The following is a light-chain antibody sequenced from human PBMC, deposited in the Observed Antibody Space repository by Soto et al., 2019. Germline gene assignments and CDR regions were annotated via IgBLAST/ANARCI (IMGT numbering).Light chain of an antibody. V-gene: IGLV1-40*01. J-gene: IGLJ2*01. CDR1: SSNIGAGYA. Sequence: QSVLTQPPSVSGAPGQRVTISCTGSSSNIGAGYAVHWYQQLPGTAPKLFIYGNNDRPSGVPDRFSGSKSGTSASLTITGLQAEDEDDYYCQTYDSSRSGYVVFGGGTQLTVL. CDR2: GNN. CDR3: QTYDSSRSGYVV.